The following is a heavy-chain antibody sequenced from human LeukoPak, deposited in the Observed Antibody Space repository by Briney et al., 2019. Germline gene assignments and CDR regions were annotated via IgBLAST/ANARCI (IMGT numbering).Heavy chain of an antibody. D-gene: IGHD3-10*01. V-gene: IGHV3-53*01. Sequence: GGSLRLSCAASGFTFSNYAMSWVRQAPGKGLEWVSVIYSGGSTYYADSVKGRFTISRDNSKNTLYLQMNSLRAEDTAVYYCARDYGFGYYGSGSYTQSWGQGTLVTVSS. CDR1: GFTFSNYA. CDR2: IYSGGST. J-gene: IGHJ4*02. CDR3: ARDYGFGYYGSGSYTQS.